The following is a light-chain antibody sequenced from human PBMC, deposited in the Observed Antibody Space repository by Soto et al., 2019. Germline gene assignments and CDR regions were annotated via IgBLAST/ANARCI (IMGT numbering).Light chain of an antibody. J-gene: IGLJ3*02. CDR2: DDN. V-gene: IGLV3-21*02. CDR3: QVWDTSGGHVIWV. CDR1: NIGGKT. Sequence: YELTQPPSASVAPGQTARLTCGGNNIGGKTVHWYQQKPGQAPVLLVYDDNDRPSGIPERFSGSNSGNTATLAISRVEAGDEADYYCQVWDTSGGHVIWVFGGGTKVTVL.